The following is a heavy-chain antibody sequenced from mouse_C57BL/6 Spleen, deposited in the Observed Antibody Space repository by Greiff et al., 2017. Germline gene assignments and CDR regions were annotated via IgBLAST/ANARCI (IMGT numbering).Heavy chain of an antibody. Sequence: VQLQQPGAELVKPGASVKMSCKASGYTFTSYWITWVKQRPGQGLEWIGDIYPGSGSTNYNEKFKSKATLTVDTSSSTAYMQLSSLTSEDSAVYYCARGGDYDGGAWFAYWGQGTLVTVSA. J-gene: IGHJ3*01. D-gene: IGHD2-4*01. CDR1: GYTFTSYW. CDR3: ARGGDYDGGAWFAY. CDR2: IYPGSGST. V-gene: IGHV1-55*01.